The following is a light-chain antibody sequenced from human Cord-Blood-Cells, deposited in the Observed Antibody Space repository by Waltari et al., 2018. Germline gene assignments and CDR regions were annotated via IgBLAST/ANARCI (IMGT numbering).Light chain of an antibody. V-gene: IGLV2-23*01. J-gene: IGLJ3*02. CDR2: EGS. Sequence: QSITISCTGTSSDVGSYNLVSWYQQHPGKAPKLMIYEGSKRPSGVSNRFSGSKSGNTASLTISGLQAEDEADYYCCSYAGSSTSVFGGGTKLTVL. CDR1: SSDVGSYNL. CDR3: CSYAGSSTSV.